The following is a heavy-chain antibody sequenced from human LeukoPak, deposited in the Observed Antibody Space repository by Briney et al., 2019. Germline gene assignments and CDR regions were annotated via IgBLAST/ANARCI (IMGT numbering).Heavy chain of an antibody. J-gene: IGHJ4*02. D-gene: IGHD3-10*01. CDR2: FDPGDGET. Sequence: GASVKVSCKVSGYTLTELSMHWVRQAPGKGLEWMGGFDPGDGETIYAQKFQGRVTMTEGTSTDTAYMELSSLRSEDTAVYYCATTYMVRGVPFDYWGQGTLVTVSS. CDR1: GYTLTELS. CDR3: ATTYMVRGVPFDY. V-gene: IGHV1-24*01.